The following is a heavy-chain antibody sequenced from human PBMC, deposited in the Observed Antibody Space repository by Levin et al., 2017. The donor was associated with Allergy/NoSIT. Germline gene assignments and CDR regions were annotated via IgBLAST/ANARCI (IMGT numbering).Heavy chain of an antibody. V-gene: IGHV4-59*08. CDR1: GGSISSSY. Sequence: LSQTLSLTCTVSGGSISSSYWSWIRQPPGKGLEWIGYIYYSGSTNYNPSLKSRVTISVDTSKNQFSLKLSSVTAADTAVYYCARRQSSGWTPYYYYYGMDVWGQGTTVTVSS. D-gene: IGHD6-19*01. CDR2: IYYSGST. J-gene: IGHJ6*02. CDR3: ARRQSSGWTPYYYYYGMDV.